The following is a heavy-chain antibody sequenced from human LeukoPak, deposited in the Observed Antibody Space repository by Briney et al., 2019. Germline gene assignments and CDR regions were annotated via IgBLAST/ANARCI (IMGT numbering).Heavy chain of an antibody. CDR2: IRGGGGTT. Sequence: PGGSLRLSCAASGFTFNTYTMSWVRQAPGKGLDWVSGIRGGGGTTYYADSVKGRFTISRDNSKNTLYLQINSLRAEDTAVYYCAAPPRAGTTLFLYWGQGTLVTVSS. CDR1: GFTFNTYT. D-gene: IGHD1-1*01. V-gene: IGHV3-23*01. CDR3: AAPPRAGTTLFLY. J-gene: IGHJ4*02.